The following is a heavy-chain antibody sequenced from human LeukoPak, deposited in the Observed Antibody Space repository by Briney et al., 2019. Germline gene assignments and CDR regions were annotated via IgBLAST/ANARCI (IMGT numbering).Heavy chain of an antibody. CDR1: GFTFSSYW. CDR3: AREPSGDYVDY. J-gene: IGHJ4*02. CDR2: IMQDGSDK. V-gene: IGHV3-7*03. D-gene: IGHD4-17*01. Sequence: GGSLRLSCAASGFTFSSYWMSWVRPAPGKGLEWVANIMQDGSDKYYVDSVKGRFTISRDNAKTLVYLQINSLRAEDTAVYYCAREPSGDYVDYWGQGTLVTGSS.